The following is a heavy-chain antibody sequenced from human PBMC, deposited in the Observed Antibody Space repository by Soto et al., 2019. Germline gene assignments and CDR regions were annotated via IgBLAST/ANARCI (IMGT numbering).Heavy chain of an antibody. CDR3: ARLPSRHLVDY. J-gene: IGHJ4*02. V-gene: IGHV1-18*04. CDR1: GLNGKSVD. D-gene: IGHD3-3*02. Sequence: ALVKNRYRTCGLNGKSVDIGGGRQAPGQGLEWMGWISAYNGNTNYAQKLQGRVTMTTDTSTSTAYMELRSLRSDDTAVYYCARLPSRHLVDYWGQGTLVTVSS. CDR2: ISAYNGNT.